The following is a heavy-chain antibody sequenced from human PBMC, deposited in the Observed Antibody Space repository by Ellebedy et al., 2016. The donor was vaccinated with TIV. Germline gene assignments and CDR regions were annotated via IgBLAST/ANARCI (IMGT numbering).Heavy chain of an antibody. CDR1: GYSIRSGYY. CDR3: ARDFYDSTDYTCFDY. Sequence: SETLSLXXTVPGYSIRSGYYWGWIRPPPGKGLAWIGSIYHNGSTYYNPSLKGRLTMSLDTSKNQFSLNLRSVTAADTAVYYCARDFYDSTDYTCFDYWGQGTLVTVSS. D-gene: IGHD3-22*01. V-gene: IGHV4-38-2*02. J-gene: IGHJ4*02. CDR2: IYHNGST.